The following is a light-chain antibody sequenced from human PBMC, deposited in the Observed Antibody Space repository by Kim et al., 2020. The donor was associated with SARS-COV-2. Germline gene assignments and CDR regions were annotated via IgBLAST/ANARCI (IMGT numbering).Light chain of an antibody. CDR2: GAS. CDR3: QQYDSSSYT. Sequence: EIVLTQSPGTLSLSPGERAPLSCRASQSLSSNYLAWYQHKPGQAPRLLIFGASSRATGIPDRFIGGGSGTDFTLTVSRLEPEDFAVYYCQQYDSSSYTFGQGTKLEIK. CDR1: QSLSSNY. J-gene: IGKJ2*01. V-gene: IGKV3-20*01.